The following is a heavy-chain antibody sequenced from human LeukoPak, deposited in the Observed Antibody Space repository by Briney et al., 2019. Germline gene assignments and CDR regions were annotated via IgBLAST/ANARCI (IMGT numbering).Heavy chain of an antibody. Sequence: SETLFLTCTVSGGSISSGDYYWSWIRQPPGKGLEWIGYIYYSGSTYYNPSLKSRVTISVDTSKNQFSLKLSSVTAADTAVYYCARPFVDYDFWSGSWNYFDYWGQGTLVTVSS. CDR3: ARPFVDYDFWSGSWNYFDY. CDR2: IYYSGST. J-gene: IGHJ4*02. CDR1: GGSISSGDYY. D-gene: IGHD3-3*01. V-gene: IGHV4-30-4*08.